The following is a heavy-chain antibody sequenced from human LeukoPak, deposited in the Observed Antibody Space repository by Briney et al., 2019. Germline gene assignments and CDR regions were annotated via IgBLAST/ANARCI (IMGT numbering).Heavy chain of an antibody. V-gene: IGHV3-7*01. J-gene: IGHJ4*02. D-gene: IGHD3-3*01. CDR1: GLSFSDKW. CDR2: IRNDGSDK. Sequence: GGSLRLSCAAAGLSFSDKWMSWVRQAPGKGLEWVATIRNDGSDKYYVDSMKGRVTISRDNPKNSLSLEINSLRAEDTALYYCARATSADKEDYWGQGTLVTVSS. CDR3: ARATSADKEDY.